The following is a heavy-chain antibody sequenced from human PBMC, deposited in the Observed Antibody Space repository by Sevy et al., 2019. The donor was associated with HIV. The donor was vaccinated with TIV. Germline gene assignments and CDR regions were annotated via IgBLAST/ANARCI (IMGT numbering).Heavy chain of an antibody. CDR1: GYSFTAYY. D-gene: IGHD3-3*01. V-gene: IGHV1-2*02. J-gene: IGHJ6*02. CDR2: INPNSGDT. CDR3: ARDRMIFGGQGGMDV. Sequence: ASVKVSCKASGYSFTAYYMHWVRQAPGHGLEWMGWINPNSGDTEYAQKFQGRVTMTTDTSINTAYMELSRLRSDETAGFYCARDRMIFGGQGGMDVWGQGTTVTVSS.